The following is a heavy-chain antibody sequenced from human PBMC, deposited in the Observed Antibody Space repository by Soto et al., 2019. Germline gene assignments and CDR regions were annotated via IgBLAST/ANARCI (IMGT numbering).Heavy chain of an antibody. J-gene: IGHJ5*02. CDR1: GYTFTSYA. Sequence: ASVTVSCKNSGYTFTSYAMHWVRPAPGQGLEWMGWISAYNGNTNYAQKLQGRVTMTTDTSTSTAYMELRSLRSDDTAVYYCARDGPRYYYDSSGYLSWFDPWGQGTLVTVSS. V-gene: IGHV1-18*01. CDR2: ISAYNGNT. D-gene: IGHD3-22*01. CDR3: ARDGPRYYYDSSGYLSWFDP.